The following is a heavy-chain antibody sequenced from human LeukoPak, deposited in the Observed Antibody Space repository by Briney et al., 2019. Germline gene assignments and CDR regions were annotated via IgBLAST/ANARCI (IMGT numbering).Heavy chain of an antibody. CDR2: IYTSGST. CDR1: GGSISSGSYY. J-gene: IGHJ5*02. D-gene: IGHD3-22*01. Sequence: SETLSLTCTVSGGSISSGSYYWSWIRQPAGKGLEWIGRIYTSGSTNYNPSLKSRVTISVDTSKNQFSLKLSSVTAADTAVYYCARGQRYYYDSSGYNWFDPLGQGTLVTVSS. CDR3: ARGQRYYYDSSGYNWFDP. V-gene: IGHV4-61*02.